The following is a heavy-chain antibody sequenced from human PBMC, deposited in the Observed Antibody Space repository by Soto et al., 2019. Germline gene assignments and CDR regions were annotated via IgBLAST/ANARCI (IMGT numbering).Heavy chain of an antibody. CDR2: ISYDGSNK. CDR1: GFTFSSYA. J-gene: IGHJ6*02. Sequence: QVQLVESGGGVVQPGRSLRLSCAASGFTFSSYAMHWVRQAPGKGLEWVAVISYDGSNKYYADSVKGRFTISRDNSKNTLYLQMNSLRAEDTAVYYCARAPADQLLRYYYYGMDVWGQGTTVTVSS. CDR3: ARAPADQLLRYYYYGMDV. V-gene: IGHV3-30-3*01. D-gene: IGHD2-2*01.